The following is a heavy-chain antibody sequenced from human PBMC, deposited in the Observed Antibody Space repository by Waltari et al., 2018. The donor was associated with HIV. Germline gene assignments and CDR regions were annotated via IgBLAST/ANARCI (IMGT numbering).Heavy chain of an antibody. Sequence: EVQLVESGGDLVKPGGCLRLSCAASGFTLRNAWMSWLRQAPGKGPEWVGRIKSKADGGTTDYAAPVKGRFTISRDDSKNTLYLQMNSLRFEDTAVYYCTTDEFYYGNSGYFDYWGQGTLVTVS. V-gene: IGHV3-15*05. CDR2: IKSKADGGTT. CDR3: TTDEFYYGNSGYFDY. CDR1: GFTLRNAW. J-gene: IGHJ4*02. D-gene: IGHD3-22*01.